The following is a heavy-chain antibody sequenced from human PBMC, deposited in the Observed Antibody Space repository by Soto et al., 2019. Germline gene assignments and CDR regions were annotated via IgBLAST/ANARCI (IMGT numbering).Heavy chain of an antibody. V-gene: IGHV4-39*01. CDR1: GCSISSSSYY. J-gene: IGHJ5*02. CDR2: IYYSGST. CDR3: ARRAHIAAAGIRWFDP. D-gene: IGHD6-13*01. Sequence: SETLCLTCTVSGCSISSSSYYWGWIRQPPGKGLEWIGSIYYSGSTYYNPSLKSRVTISVDTSKNQFSLKLSSVTAADTAVYYCARRAHIAAAGIRWFDPWGQGTLVT.